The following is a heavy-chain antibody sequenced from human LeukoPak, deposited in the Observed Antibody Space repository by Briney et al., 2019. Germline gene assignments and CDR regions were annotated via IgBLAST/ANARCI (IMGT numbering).Heavy chain of an antibody. Sequence: ASVKVSCKASGYTFTSYAMHWVRQAPGQRLEWMGWINAGNGNTKYSQKFQGRVTITRDTSAGTAYMELSSLRSEDAAVYYCARDGMDGYNFWSGYSPSRYYYGMDVWGQGTTVTVSS. CDR2: INAGNGNT. CDR1: GYTFTSYA. CDR3: ARDGMDGYNFWSGYSPSRYYYGMDV. V-gene: IGHV1-3*01. J-gene: IGHJ6*02. D-gene: IGHD3-3*01.